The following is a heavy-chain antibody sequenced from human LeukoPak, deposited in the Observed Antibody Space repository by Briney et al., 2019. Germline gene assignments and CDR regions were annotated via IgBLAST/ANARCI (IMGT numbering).Heavy chain of an antibody. CDR3: AKFATYYYGSGSEFFDY. CDR1: GFTFSSYG. D-gene: IGHD3-10*01. Sequence: PGGSLRLSCAASGFTFSSYGLHWVRQAPGKGLEWVAFIRYDGSNKKYADSVKGRFAISRDNSKNTLYLQMNSLRAEDTAVYYCAKFATYYYGSGSEFFDYWGQGTLVTVSS. J-gene: IGHJ4*02. CDR2: IRYDGSNK. V-gene: IGHV3-30*02.